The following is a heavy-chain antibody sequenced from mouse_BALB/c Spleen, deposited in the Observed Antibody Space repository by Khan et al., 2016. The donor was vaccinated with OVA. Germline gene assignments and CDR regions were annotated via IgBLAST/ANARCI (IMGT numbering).Heavy chain of an antibody. Sequence: LQLKESGAALVRPGALVNLSCKASDFNIKDYYMHWVKQRPEQGLEWIGWIDPENGNTKYDPKFQGKASITSETSSNTAYLQLSSLTSEDTAVYYCARGGYSRWCAYWGQGTLVTVSA. CDR3: ARGGYSRWCAY. CDR2: IDPENGNT. J-gene: IGHJ3*01. V-gene: IGHV14-1*02. CDR1: DFNIKDYY. D-gene: IGHD2-3*01.